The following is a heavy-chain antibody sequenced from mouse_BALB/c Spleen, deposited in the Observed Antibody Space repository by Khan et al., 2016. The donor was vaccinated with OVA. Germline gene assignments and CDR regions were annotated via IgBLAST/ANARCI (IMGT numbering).Heavy chain of an antibody. CDR3: ARIYGGDFDY. D-gene: IGHD1-1*01. V-gene: IGHV3-2*02. J-gene: IGHJ2*01. CDR2: ISYSGNT. CDR1: GYSITSDYA. Sequence: EVQLVESGPGLVKPSQSLSLTCTVTGYSITSDYAWNWIRQFPGNKLEWMGYISYSGNTKYNPSLKSRVSITRDTSKNQFFLQLNSVTIEDTATXYCARIYGGDFDYWGQGTTLTVSS.